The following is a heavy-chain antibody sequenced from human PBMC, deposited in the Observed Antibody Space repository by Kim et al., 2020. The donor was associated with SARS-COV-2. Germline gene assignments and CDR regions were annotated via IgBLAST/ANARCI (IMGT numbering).Heavy chain of an antibody. CDR2: ISSSSGTI. Sequence: GGSLRLSCAASGFTFSSYSMNWVRQAPGKGLEWVSYISSSSGTIYYADSVKGRFTISRDNANSLYLQMNSLRDEDTAVYYCAREGTLTIFGVAPPGYYYYMDVWGKGTTVTVSS. D-gene: IGHD3-3*01. V-gene: IGHV3-48*02. CDR1: GFTFSSYS. J-gene: IGHJ6*03. CDR3: AREGTLTIFGVAPPGYYYYMDV.